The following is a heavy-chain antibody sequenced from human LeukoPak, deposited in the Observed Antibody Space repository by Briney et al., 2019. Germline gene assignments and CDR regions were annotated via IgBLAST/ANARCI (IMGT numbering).Heavy chain of an antibody. Sequence: GGSLRLSCAASGFSFDSHAMNWVRQAPGKGLEWISAITGSGRYTYYRDSVKGRFTISRDNSKNTLFLQMSSLRAEDTAVYYCARGPLTSSNYYMDVWGRGTTVTVSS. CDR1: GFSFDSHA. D-gene: IGHD4/OR15-4a*01. CDR3: ARGPLTSSNYYMDV. CDR2: ITGSGRYT. V-gene: IGHV3-23*01. J-gene: IGHJ6*03.